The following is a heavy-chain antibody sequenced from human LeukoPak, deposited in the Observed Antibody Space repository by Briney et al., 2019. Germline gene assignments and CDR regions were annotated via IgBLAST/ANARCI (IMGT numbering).Heavy chain of an antibody. D-gene: IGHD2-15*01. CDR2: ISHSGGST. V-gene: IGHV3-23*01. CDR3: ARGPYCGGGTCYTLGAFDI. CDR1: GFTFPTYA. J-gene: IGHJ3*02. Sequence: GGSLRLSCAASGFTFPTYAMTWVRQAPGKGLEWVSGISHSGGSTYYADSVKGRFNISRDNSRNTVYLQMNSLRAEDSAVYHCARGPYCGGGTCYTLGAFDIWAEGHWPASLQ.